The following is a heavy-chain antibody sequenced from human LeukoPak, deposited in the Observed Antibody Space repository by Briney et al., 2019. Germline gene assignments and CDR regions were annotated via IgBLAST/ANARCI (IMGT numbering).Heavy chain of an antibody. CDR3: ASAYYYDSSGYYYGY. CDR2: IYSNGNS. CDR1: GASMDIYY. V-gene: IGHV4-4*07. J-gene: IGHJ4*02. D-gene: IGHD3-22*01. Sequence: PSETLSLTCTVFGASMDIYYWSWIRQPAGKGLEWIGRIYSNGNSNYNPSLKSRVTMSVDTSNNQFSLKLNSVTAADTAVYYCASAYYYDSSGYYYGYWGQGTLVTVSS.